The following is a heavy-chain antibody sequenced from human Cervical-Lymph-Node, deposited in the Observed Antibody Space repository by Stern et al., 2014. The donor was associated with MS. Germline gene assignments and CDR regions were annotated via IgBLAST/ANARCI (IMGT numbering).Heavy chain of an antibody. CDR2: INSGSSHI. D-gene: IGHD6-19*01. CDR1: GFTFNNYD. J-gene: IGHJ4*02. V-gene: IGHV3-21*01. Sequence: EVQLVESGGGLVKPGGSLRLSCAASGFTFNNYDMNWVRQTPGKGLEWVAFINSGSSHIYYAAAVQGRFTLSRANAIDTEYLPLNSLRGEDTAVYYCARRGVGLVCGARQYYFDNWGQGTLVTVSS. CDR3: ARRGVGLVCGARQYYFDN.